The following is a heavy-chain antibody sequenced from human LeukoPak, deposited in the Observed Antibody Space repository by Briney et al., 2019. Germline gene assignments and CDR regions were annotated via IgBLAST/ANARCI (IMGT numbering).Heavy chain of an antibody. CDR1: GGTFSSYA. D-gene: IGHD3-10*01. J-gene: IGHJ4*02. CDR2: IIPIFGTA. Sequence: SVKVSCKASGGTFSSYAISWVRQAPGQGLEWMGGIIPIFGTANYAQKFQGRVTITADESTSTAYMELSSLRPEDTAVYYCAREGLPYYYGSGSFSSPFDYWGQGTLVTVSS. CDR3: AREGLPYYYGSGSFSSPFDY. V-gene: IGHV1-69*01.